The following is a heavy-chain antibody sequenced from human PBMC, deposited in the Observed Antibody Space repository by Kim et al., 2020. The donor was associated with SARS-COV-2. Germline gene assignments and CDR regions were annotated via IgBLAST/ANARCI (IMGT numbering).Heavy chain of an antibody. CDR2: IYYSGST. J-gene: IGHJ4*02. V-gene: IGHV4-39*01. D-gene: IGHD6-13*01. Sequence: SETLSLTCTVSGGSISSSSYYWGWIRQPPGKGLEWIGSIYYSGSTYYNPSLKSRVTISVDTSKNQFSLKLSSVTAADTAVYYCARSRYSSSWHYFDYWGQGTLVTVSS. CDR3: ARSRYSSSWHYFDY. CDR1: GGSISSSSYY.